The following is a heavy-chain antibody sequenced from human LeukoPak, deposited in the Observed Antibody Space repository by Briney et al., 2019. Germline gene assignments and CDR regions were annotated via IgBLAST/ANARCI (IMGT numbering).Heavy chain of an antibody. CDR3: ASLEAMAEDTFDI. Sequence: SETLSLTCTFSGGSLSSSSYYWGWIRQPPGRGLEWIGSIYYSGSTYYNPSLKSRVTISVDTSKNQFSLKLSSVTAADTAVYYCASLEAMAEDTFDIWGQGTMVTVSS. CDR2: IYYSGST. CDR1: GGSLSSSSYY. D-gene: IGHD5-24*01. V-gene: IGHV4-39*01. J-gene: IGHJ3*02.